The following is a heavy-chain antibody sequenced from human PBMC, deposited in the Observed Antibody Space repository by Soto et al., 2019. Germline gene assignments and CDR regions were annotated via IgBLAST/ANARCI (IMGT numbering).Heavy chain of an antibody. CDR1: GFTFSSYA. D-gene: IGHD2-15*01. V-gene: IGHV3-23*01. J-gene: IGHJ1*01. CDR3: AKSSALYCSGGSCYLEYFQH. Sequence: GGSLRLSCAASGFTFSSYAMSWVRQAPGKGLEWVSAISGSGGSTYYADSVKGRFTISRDNSKNTLYLQMNSLRAEDTAVYYCAKSSALYCSGGSCYLEYFQHWGQGTLVTVSS. CDR2: ISGSGGST.